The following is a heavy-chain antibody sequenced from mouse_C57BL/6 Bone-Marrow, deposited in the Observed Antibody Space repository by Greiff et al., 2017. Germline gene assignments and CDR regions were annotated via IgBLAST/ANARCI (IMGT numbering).Heavy chain of an antibody. D-gene: IGHD2-4*01. J-gene: IGHJ4*01. V-gene: IGHV1-9*01. CDR3: ARGDYYDYDGGDYYAMDY. CDR2: ILPGSGST. Sequence: QVQLQQSGAELMKPGASVKLSCKATGYTFTGYWIEWVKQRPGHGLEWIGEILPGSGSTNYNEKFKGKATFTADTSSNTAYMQLSSLTTEDSAIYYCARGDYYDYDGGDYYAMDYWGQGTSVTVSS. CDR1: GYTFTGYW.